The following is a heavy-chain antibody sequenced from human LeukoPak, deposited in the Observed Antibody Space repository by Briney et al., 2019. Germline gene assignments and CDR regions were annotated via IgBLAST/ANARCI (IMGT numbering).Heavy chain of an antibody. D-gene: IGHD5-18*01. CDR2: ISDSGGNT. V-gene: IGHV3-23*01. J-gene: IGHJ4*02. CDR3: ARRNGYDFDY. CDR1: GFTFRSYE. Sequence: GGSLRLSCKASGFTFRSYEMNWVRQAPGKGLEWVSDISDSGGNTHYADSVKGRFTISRDKSKNTLYLQMNSLRAEDTAVYYCARRNGYDFDYWGQGTLVTVSS.